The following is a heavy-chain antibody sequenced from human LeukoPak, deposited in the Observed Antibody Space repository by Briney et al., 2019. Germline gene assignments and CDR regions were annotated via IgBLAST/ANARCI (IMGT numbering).Heavy chain of an antibody. D-gene: IGHD1-1*01. V-gene: IGHV1-69*06. CDR3: ARGRTSPQQHWYFDL. Sequence: GASVKVSCKASGGTFSSYAISWGRQAPGQGREWRGGIIPIVGTANYAQKFQGRVTITADKSTSTAYMELSSLTSEDTAAYYCARGRTSPQQHWYFDLWGRGTLVTVSS. CDR2: IIPIVGTA. CDR1: GGTFSSYA. J-gene: IGHJ2*01.